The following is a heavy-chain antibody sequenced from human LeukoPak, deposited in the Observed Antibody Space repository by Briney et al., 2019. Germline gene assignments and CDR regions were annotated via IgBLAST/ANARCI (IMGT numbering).Heavy chain of an antibody. CDR2: INPSGGST. J-gene: IGHJ6*02. Sequence: ASVKVSCKASGYTFTSYYMHWVRQAPGQGLEWMGIINPSGGSTSYAQKFQGRVTMTRDTSTSTVYMELSSLRSDDTAVYYCARGLPPADYYYYGMDVWGQGTTVTVSS. CDR1: GYTFTSYY. V-gene: IGHV1-46*01. D-gene: IGHD2-15*01. CDR3: ARGLPPADYYYYGMDV.